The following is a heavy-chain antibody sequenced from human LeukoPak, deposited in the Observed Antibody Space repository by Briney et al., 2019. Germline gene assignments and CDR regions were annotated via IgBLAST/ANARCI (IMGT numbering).Heavy chain of an antibody. Sequence: PGGSLRLSCAASGVTSNYFTWVRQAPGKGLEWVSVIYNGGTTYYADSVKGRFTISRDNAKNSLYLQMNSLRAEDTAVYYCARDPGSGSSNWGQGTTVTVSS. V-gene: IGHV3-53*01. CDR2: IYNGGTT. J-gene: IGHJ6*02. CDR3: ARDPGSGSSN. D-gene: IGHD3-10*01. CDR1: GVTSNY.